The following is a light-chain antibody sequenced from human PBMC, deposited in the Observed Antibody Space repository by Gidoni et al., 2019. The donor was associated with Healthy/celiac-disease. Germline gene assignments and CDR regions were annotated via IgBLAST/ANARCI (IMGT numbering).Light chain of an antibody. Sequence: LSLGERANINCKSTQSVLDSSKNKNFLAWYQQKAGQPPKLLIYWASTRESGVPERFSGSGSGTDFSLIISGLQAEDVELYYCQQYYTVPHTFGQXTKVEIK. CDR2: WAS. CDR3: QQYYTVPHT. J-gene: IGKJ1*01. V-gene: IGKV4-1*01. CDR1: QSVLDSSKNKNF.